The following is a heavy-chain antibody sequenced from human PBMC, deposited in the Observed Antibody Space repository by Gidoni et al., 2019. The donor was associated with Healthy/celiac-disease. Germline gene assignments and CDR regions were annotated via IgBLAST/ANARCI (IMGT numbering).Heavy chain of an antibody. CDR2: ISGSGGST. V-gene: IGHV3-23*01. Sequence: EVQLLESGGGLVQPGGSLRLSCAASGFTVSSYAMSWVRHAPGKGLEWVSAISGSGGSTYYADSVKGRFTISRDNSKNTLYLQMNSLRAEDTAVYYCAKASGREGIVVIRAFDYWGQGTLVTVSS. J-gene: IGHJ4*02. D-gene: IGHD3-22*01. CDR1: GFTVSSYA. CDR3: AKASGREGIVVIRAFDY.